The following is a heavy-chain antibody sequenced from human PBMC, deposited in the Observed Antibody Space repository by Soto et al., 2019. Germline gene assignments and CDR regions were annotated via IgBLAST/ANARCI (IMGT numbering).Heavy chain of an antibody. CDR3: AREMLIAVADSYYFDY. CDR1: GGSISSYY. CDR2: IYTSGST. V-gene: IGHV4-4*07. Sequence: QVQLQESGPGLVKPSETLSLTCTVSGGSISSYYWSWIRQPAGKGLEWIGPIYTSGSTNYNPSLKSRVTMSVDTSKNQFSLKLSSVTAADTAVYYCAREMLIAVADSYYFDYWGQGTLVTVSS. J-gene: IGHJ4*02. D-gene: IGHD6-19*01.